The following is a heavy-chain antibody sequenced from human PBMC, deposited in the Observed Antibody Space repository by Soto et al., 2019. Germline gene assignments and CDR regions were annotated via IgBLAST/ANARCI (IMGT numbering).Heavy chain of an antibody. CDR3: ARSVFP. CDR2: IYYSGRT. V-gene: IGHV4-31*03. CDR1: GGSISSGGYY. Sequence: QVQLQESGPGLVKPSQTLSLTCTVSGGSISSGGYYWSWIRQHPGKGLEWIGYIYYSGRTSYNPSLKRRVTISIDTSKNQFSLKLTPVTAAATAVYYCARSVFPWGQGTLVTVSS. J-gene: IGHJ5*02.